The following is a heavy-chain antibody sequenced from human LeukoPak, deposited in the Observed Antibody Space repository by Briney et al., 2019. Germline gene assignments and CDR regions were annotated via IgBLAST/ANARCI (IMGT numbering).Heavy chain of an antibody. J-gene: IGHJ6*01. Sequence: GGSLRLFCSASGFNFDDYAMLWLRPAPGKGLEWVSLISGDGGSTYYADSVKGRFTISRDNSKNSLYLQLSSRRTEDTALYYGGAPPYYYYGMEVWGKGPRSPSRQ. CDR1: GFNFDDYA. CDR2: ISGDGGST. CDR3: GAPPYYYYGMEV. V-gene: IGHV3-43*02.